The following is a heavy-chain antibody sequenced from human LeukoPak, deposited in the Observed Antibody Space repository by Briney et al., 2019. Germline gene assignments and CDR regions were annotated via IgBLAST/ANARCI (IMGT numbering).Heavy chain of an antibody. CDR1: GGSFSGHY. CDR3: ARVLYYYYYHMDV. CDR2: INHSGST. Sequence: QPSETLSLTCDVYGGSFSGHYWSWIRQFPGKGLEWIGEINHSGSTNYNPSLKSRVTISVDTSKNQFSLKLRSVTAADTAVYYRARVLYYYYYHMDVWGKGTTVTVSS. J-gene: IGHJ6*03. V-gene: IGHV4-34*01.